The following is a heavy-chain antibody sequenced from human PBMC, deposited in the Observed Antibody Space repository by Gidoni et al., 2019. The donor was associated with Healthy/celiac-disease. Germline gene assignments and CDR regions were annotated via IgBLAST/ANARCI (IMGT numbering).Heavy chain of an antibody. CDR2: IYYSGST. Sequence: QLQLQESGPGLVKPSENLSLTCTVSGGPISSSSYYWVWISQPPGKGREWIGSIYYSGSTYYNPSLKSRVTISVDTSKNQVSRKLSSVTAADTAVYYRAGDGSMVRGGQIDYWGQGTLVTVSS. J-gene: IGHJ4*02. CDR3: AGDGSMVRGGQIDY. D-gene: IGHD3-10*01. CDR1: GGPISSSSYY. V-gene: IGHV4-39*07.